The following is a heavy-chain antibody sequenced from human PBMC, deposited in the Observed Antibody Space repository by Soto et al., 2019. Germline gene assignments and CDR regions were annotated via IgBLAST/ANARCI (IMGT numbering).Heavy chain of an antibody. V-gene: IGHV4-4*02. Sequence: XETLSLTCAVAGCSFTSNNWWTWVRQPPGQGLEWIGEIYRTGSTNYNPSLKSRVTISLDKSENQFSLKVTSLTAADTAVYYCASRDPGTSVDYWGQGTLVTVSS. D-gene: IGHD1-7*01. CDR1: GCSFTSNNW. J-gene: IGHJ4*02. CDR3: ASRDPGTSVDY. CDR2: IYRTGST.